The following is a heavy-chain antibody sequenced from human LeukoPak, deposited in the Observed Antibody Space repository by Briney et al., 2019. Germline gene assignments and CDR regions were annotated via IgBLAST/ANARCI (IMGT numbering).Heavy chain of an antibody. CDR1: GGSISSSNYY. V-gene: IGHV4-39*07. J-gene: IGHJ5*02. CDR2: IYYSGST. CDR3: ARVLNNFYGSGSYYKGPYNWFDP. Sequence: PSETLSLTCTVSGGSISSSNYYWGWIRQPPGKGLEWIGSIYYSGSTYYNPSLKSRVTISVDTSKNQFSLNLSSVTAADTAVYYCARVLNNFYGSGSYYKGPYNWFDPWGQGTLVTVSS. D-gene: IGHD3-10*01.